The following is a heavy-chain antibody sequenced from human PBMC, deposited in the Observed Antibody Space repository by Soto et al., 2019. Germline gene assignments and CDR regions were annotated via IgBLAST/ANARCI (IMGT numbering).Heavy chain of an antibody. D-gene: IGHD1-20*01. J-gene: IGHJ5*02. V-gene: IGHV4-31*03. CDR1: GGSISSSGYY. CDR3: AGRYSGWFDP. Sequence: SETLSLTCTVSGGSISSSGYYWSWIRQHPGKGLEWIGYIYYSGSTYYNPSLKSRVTISVDTSKNQFSLKLSSVTAADTAVYYCAGRYSGWFDPWGQGTLVTVSS. CDR2: IYYSGST.